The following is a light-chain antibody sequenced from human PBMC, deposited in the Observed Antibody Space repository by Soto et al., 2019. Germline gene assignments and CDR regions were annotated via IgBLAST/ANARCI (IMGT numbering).Light chain of an antibody. CDR2: WAS. Sequence: DIVMTQSVDSLAVSLGERATINCKSSQSVLYSSNNKNYLAWYQQKPGQPPKLLIYWASTRESGVPGRFRGSGSGTDFTLTINSLQAEDVAVYYSQQYYSTSSITFGQGTKVDI. V-gene: IGKV4-1*01. CDR3: QQYYSTSSIT. J-gene: IGKJ1*01. CDR1: QSVLYSSNNKNY.